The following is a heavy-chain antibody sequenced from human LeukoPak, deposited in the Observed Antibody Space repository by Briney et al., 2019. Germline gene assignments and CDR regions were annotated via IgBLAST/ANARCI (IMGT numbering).Heavy chain of an antibody. CDR2: ISGGGDST. CDR3: ARGGYHAYYLDY. Sequence: GGSLRLSCAASGFTFPTYTMNWVRQAPGKGLEWVSSISGGGDSTYYADSVQGRFTISRDSSKNTLFLQMDSLRAEDTAMYYCARGGYHAYYLDYWGQGSLVTVSS. D-gene: IGHD5-18*01. CDR1: GFTFPTYT. V-gene: IGHV3-23*01. J-gene: IGHJ4*02.